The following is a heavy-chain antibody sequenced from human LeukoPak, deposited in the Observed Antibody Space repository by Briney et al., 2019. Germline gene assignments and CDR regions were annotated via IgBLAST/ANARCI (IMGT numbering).Heavy chain of an antibody. CDR1: GYSISSGYY. CDR2: IYHSGST. J-gene: IGHJ4*02. V-gene: IGHV4-38-2*02. D-gene: IGHD6-6*01. Sequence: SETLSLTCTVSGYSISSGYYWGWIRQPPGKGLEWIGSIYHSGSTYYNPSLKSRVTISVDTSKNQFSLKLSSVTAADTAVYYCAREAIAARPTDYWGQGTLVPVSS. CDR3: AREAIAARPTDY.